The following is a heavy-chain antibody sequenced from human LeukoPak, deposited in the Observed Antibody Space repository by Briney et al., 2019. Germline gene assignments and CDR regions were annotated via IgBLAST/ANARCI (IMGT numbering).Heavy chain of an antibody. Sequence: PGGSLRLSCAASGFTFRNYWMNWVRQAPGKGLEWVANIKQDGSEKYYVDSVKGRFTISRDNAKNSLYMQMNSLRAEDTAVYYCARGGYYDFWSGTRDHAFDIWGQGTMVTVSS. D-gene: IGHD3-3*01. CDR3: ARGGYYDFWSGTRDHAFDI. J-gene: IGHJ3*02. CDR1: GFTFRNYW. V-gene: IGHV3-7*01. CDR2: IKQDGSEK.